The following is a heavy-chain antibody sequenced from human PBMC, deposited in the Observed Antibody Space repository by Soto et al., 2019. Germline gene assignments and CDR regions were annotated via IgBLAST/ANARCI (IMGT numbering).Heavy chain of an antibody. V-gene: IGHV1-69*13. J-gene: IGHJ5*02. CDR1: GGTFSSYA. CDR2: IIPIFGTA. CDR3: ARQLSGYSYGPIPNWFDP. D-gene: IGHD5-18*01. Sequence: SVKVSCKASGGTFSSYAISWVRQAPGQGLEWMGGIIPIFGTANYAQKFQGRVTITADESTSTAYMELSSLRSEDTAVYYCARQLSGYSYGPIPNWFDPWGQGTLVTVPQ.